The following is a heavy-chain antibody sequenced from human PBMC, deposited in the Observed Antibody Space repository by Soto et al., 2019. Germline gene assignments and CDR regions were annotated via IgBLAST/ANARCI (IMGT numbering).Heavy chain of an antibody. V-gene: IGHV4-31*03. CDR3: AREGGNGVDS. Sequence: QVQLQESGPGLVKPSQTLSLTCRVSGGSINSVNYYWGWIRQHPGKGLEWIGYIYYSGSTHYNPSLKSRVTISVDTSENQFSLKLSSVTAGDTAVYYCAREGGNGVDSWGQGTLVTVSS. J-gene: IGHJ4*02. D-gene: IGHD3-16*01. CDR1: GGSINSVNYY. CDR2: IYYSGST.